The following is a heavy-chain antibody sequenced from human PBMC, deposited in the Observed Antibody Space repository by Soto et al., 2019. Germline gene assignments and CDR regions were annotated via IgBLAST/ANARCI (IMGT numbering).Heavy chain of an antibody. Sequence: LSLSCAASGFTFGKAWMNWVRQAPGKGLEWVGRIKSKTDGGTTDYAAPVKGRFTISRDDSKNTLYLQMNSLKTEDTAVYYCTTRFGIMITFGGVPGYWGQGTLVTVSS. CDR2: IKSKTDGGTT. V-gene: IGHV3-15*07. J-gene: IGHJ4*02. CDR3: TTRFGIMITFGGVPGY. D-gene: IGHD3-16*01. CDR1: GFTFGKAW.